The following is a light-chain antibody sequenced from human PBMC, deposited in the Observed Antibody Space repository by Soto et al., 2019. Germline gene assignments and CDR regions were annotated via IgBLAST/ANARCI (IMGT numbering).Light chain of an antibody. V-gene: IGKV3-15*01. CDR3: QHYSNWPPT. CDR1: ERVHRN. J-gene: IGKJ3*01. Sequence: EVVMTQSPATLSVSPGERVTLSCRASERVHRNLAWYQQKPDQGPSLLIYYASTRAAGVPDRFTGSGSGTEFTLTISSLQSEDFGVYHCQHYSNWPPTFGPGTNVEI. CDR2: YAS.